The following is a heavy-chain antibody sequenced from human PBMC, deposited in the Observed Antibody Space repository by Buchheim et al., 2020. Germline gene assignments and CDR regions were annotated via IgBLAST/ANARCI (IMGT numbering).Heavy chain of an antibody. CDR3: ARAGPGTQQKYYYYYYYMDV. D-gene: IGHD1-14*01. V-gene: IGHV3-20*04. J-gene: IGHJ6*03. Sequence: EVQLVESGGGVVRPGGSLRLSCAASGFTFDDYCMSWVRQAPGKGLEWVSGINWDGGSTGYADSVKGRFTISRDNAKNSLYLEMNSLRAEDTALYYCARAGPGTQQKYYYYYYYMDVWGKGTT. CDR1: GFTFDDYC. CDR2: INWDGGST.